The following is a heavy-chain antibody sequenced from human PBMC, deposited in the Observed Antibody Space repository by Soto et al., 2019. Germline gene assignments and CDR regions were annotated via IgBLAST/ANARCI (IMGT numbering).Heavy chain of an antibody. CDR3: ARSSGSAYWFDP. Sequence: ASVKVSCKTSGYTFTEFYIRWMRQAPGQGLEWMGWISAYNGNTNYAQKLQGRVTMTTDTSTSTAYMELRSLRSDDTAVYYCARSSGSAYWFDPWGQGTLVTVSS. D-gene: IGHD6-6*01. V-gene: IGHV1-18*01. CDR2: ISAYNGNT. CDR1: GYTFTEFY. J-gene: IGHJ5*02.